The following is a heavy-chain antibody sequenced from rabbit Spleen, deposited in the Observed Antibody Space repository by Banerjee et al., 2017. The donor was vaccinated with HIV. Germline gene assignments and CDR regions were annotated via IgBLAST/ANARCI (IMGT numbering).Heavy chain of an antibody. CDR2: VDVGSSGFT. J-gene: IGHJ6*01. CDR3: ARDTATSFSSYGMDL. D-gene: IGHD1-1*01. CDR1: GVSFSDNSY. V-gene: IGHV1S40*01. Sequence: QSLEESGGDLVKPGASLALTCVASGVSFSDNSYMCWVRQAPGKGLEWIGCVDVGSSGFTYFANWAKGRFTISKTSSTTVTLKMTSLTAADTATYFCARDTATSFSSYGMDLWGPGTLVTVS.